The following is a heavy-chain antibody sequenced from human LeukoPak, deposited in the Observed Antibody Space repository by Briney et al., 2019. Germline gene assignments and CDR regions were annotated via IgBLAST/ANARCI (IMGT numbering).Heavy chain of an antibody. J-gene: IGHJ5*02. Sequence: GGSLRLFCGVSGFTFSSCAMNWVRQAPGKGLEWGSAISGSGDNTYYAASVKGRFTISRDNSKNPLYMQMNSLRAEDTAVYYCAKDRGDNAARSRFDPWGQGTLVTVSS. V-gene: IGHV3-23*01. CDR3: AKDRGDNAARSRFDP. CDR1: GFTFSSCA. CDR2: ISGSGDNT. D-gene: IGHD4-17*01.